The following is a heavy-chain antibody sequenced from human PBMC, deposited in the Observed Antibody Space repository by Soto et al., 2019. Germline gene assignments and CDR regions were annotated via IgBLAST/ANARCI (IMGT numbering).Heavy chain of an antibody. J-gene: IGHJ4*02. CDR3: AREASSSGFDY. D-gene: IGHD6-19*01. V-gene: IGHV3-48*03. CDR1: GFTFSSYE. Sequence: EVQLVESGGGLVQPGGSLRLSCAASGFTFSSYEMIWIRQAPGKGLEWVSYITRSGSTIYYADSVKGRFTISRDNAKNSLSLQMNSLRAEDTAVYYCAREASSSGFDYWGQGTLVTVSS. CDR2: ITRSGSTI.